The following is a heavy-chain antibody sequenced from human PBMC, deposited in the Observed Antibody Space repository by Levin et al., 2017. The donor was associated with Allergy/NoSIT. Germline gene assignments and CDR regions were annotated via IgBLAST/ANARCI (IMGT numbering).Heavy chain of an antibody. Sequence: GGSLRLSCAASGFTFSSYAMHWVRQAPGKGLEWVAVISYDGSNKYYADSVKGRFTISRDNSKNTLYLQMNSLRAEDTAVYYCARDTADGYNSVFHYWGQGTLVTVSS. D-gene: IGHD5-24*01. CDR3: ARDTADGYNSVFHY. CDR2: ISYDGSNK. J-gene: IGHJ4*02. V-gene: IGHV3-30-3*01. CDR1: GFTFSSYA.